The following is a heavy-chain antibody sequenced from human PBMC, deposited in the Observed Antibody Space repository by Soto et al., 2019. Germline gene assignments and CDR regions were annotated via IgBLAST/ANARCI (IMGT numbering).Heavy chain of an antibody. J-gene: IGHJ4*02. Sequence: GGSLRLSCEASGFTFSSYAMHWVRQAPGKGLEWVAVISTDGRDKYHADSVKGRFTISRDNSKNTLFLQMNSLRPEDTAVYYCAKDHDLAAAGYYFDYRGQGTLVTVSS. CDR3: AKDHDLAAAGYYFDY. CDR1: GFTFSSYA. V-gene: IGHV3-30*01. CDR2: ISTDGRDK. D-gene: IGHD6-13*01.